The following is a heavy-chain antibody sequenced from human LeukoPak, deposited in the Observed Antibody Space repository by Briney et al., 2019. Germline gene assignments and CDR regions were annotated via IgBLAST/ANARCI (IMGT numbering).Heavy chain of an antibody. CDR1: GGSISSGGYS. V-gene: IGHV4-30-2*01. CDR2: IYHSGGT. CDR3: AREDDSSFDY. J-gene: IGHJ4*02. Sequence: SETLSLTCAVSGGSISSGGYSWSWIRQPPGKGLEWIGYIYHSGGTYYNPSLKSRVTISVDRSKNQFSLKLSSVTAADTAVYYCAREDDSSFDYWGQGTLVTVSS. D-gene: IGHD4-11*01.